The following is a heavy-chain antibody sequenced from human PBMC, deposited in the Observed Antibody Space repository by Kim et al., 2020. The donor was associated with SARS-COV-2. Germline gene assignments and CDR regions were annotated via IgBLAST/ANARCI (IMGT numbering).Heavy chain of an antibody. D-gene: IGHD3-16*01. CDR3: ATDWALDS. CDR2: STI. J-gene: IGHJ4*02. Sequence: STIYYAASVKGRFTISGDNAKSYRSLQMNSLRDDDTAVYFCATDWALDSWGLGTLVTVSS. V-gene: IGHV3-48*02.